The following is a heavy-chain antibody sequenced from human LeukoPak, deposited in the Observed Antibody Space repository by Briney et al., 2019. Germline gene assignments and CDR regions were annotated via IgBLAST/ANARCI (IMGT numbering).Heavy chain of an antibody. CDR3: ARDGGDYYDSSGYYDY. J-gene: IGHJ4*02. D-gene: IGHD3-22*01. V-gene: IGHV1-18*01. Sequence: ASVKVSCKASGYTFTSYGISWVRPAPGQGLEWMGWISAYNGNTNYAQKFQGRVTMTTDTSTSTAYMELRSMRSDDTAVYYCARDGGDYYDSSGYYDYWGQGTLVTVSS. CDR1: GYTFTSYG. CDR2: ISAYNGNT.